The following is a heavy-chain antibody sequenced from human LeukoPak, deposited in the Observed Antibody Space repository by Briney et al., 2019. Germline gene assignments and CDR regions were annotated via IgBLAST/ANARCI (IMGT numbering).Heavy chain of an antibody. CDR2: IKQDGSEK. Sequence: PGVSLRLSCAASGFTFSSYWMSWVRQAPGKGLEWVANIKQDGSEKYYVDSVKGRFTISRDNAKNSLYLQMNSLRAEDTAVYYCARERYCSGGSCYGDKAFDYWGQGTLVTVSS. D-gene: IGHD2-15*01. J-gene: IGHJ4*02. CDR3: ARERYCSGGSCYGDKAFDY. CDR1: GFTFSSYW. V-gene: IGHV3-7*03.